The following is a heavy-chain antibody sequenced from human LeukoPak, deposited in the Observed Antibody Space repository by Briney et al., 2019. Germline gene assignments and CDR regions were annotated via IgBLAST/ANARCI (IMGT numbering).Heavy chain of an antibody. CDR1: GFTFSSYA. D-gene: IGHD2-2*01. CDR3: ARAPDIVVVPAAIDY. Sequence: GGSLRLSCAASGFTFSSYAMHWVRQAPGKGLEWVAVISYDGSNKYYADSVKGRLTISRDNSKNTLYLQMNSLRAEDTAVYYCARAPDIVVVPAAIDYWGQGTLVTVSS. J-gene: IGHJ4*02. V-gene: IGHV3-30*04. CDR2: ISYDGSNK.